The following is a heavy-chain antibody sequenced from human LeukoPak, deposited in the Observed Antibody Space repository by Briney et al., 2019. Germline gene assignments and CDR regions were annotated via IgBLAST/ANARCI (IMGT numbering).Heavy chain of an antibody. V-gene: IGHV3-7*01. J-gene: IGHJ4*02. CDR2: IKQDGSVQ. D-gene: IGHD6-19*01. CDR1: GFTFTNSW. Sequence: GGSLRLSCAASGFTFTNSWMTWVRQAPGKGLEWVASIKQDGSVQHYVDSVKGRFTISRDNAKNSLYLQMNSLRAEDTAVYYCARTLANSGWYMNWGQGILVTVSS. CDR3: ARTLANSGWYMN.